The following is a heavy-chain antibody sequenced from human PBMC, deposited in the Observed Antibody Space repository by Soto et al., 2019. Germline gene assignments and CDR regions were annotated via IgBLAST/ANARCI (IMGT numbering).Heavy chain of an antibody. CDR3: ARGGVYCSGGSCPYSWCDP. J-gene: IGHJ5*02. CDR1: GYTFTNYG. D-gene: IGHD2-15*01. Sequence: QVQLVQSGGEVKKPGASVKVSCKASGYTFTNYGITWVRQAPGQGLEWMGWISPYNGNTKYAQKLQGRVTLTPDTSPSTASMELKSRRSDDTAVYYCARGGVYCSGGSCPYSWCDPWGQGTLVTVSS. CDR2: ISPYNGNT. V-gene: IGHV1-18*01.